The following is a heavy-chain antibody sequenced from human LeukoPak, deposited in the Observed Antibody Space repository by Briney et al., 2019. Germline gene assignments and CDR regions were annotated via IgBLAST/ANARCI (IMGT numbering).Heavy chain of an antibody. J-gene: IGHJ4*02. Sequence: GGSLRLSCAASGFTISTYALSWVRQTPGKGLEWVSTVSGSSDSTYYADSVKGRFTISRDNSKNTLYLQMNSLRAEDTAVYYCAKGPLSGSYYSDYWGQGTLVTVSS. D-gene: IGHD1-26*01. CDR1: GFTISTYA. CDR2: VSGSSDST. CDR3: AKGPLSGSYYSDY. V-gene: IGHV3-23*01.